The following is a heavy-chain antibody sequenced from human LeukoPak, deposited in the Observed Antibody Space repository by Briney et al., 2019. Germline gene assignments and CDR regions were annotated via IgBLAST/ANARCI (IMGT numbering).Heavy chain of an antibody. CDR1: GFTLSSYS. Sequence: PGGSQRLSCAASGFTLSSYSMNWVRQAPGEGLEWVSSISSSSSYIYYADSVKGRFTISRDNAKNSLYLQMNSLRAEDTAVYYCARSGVVPAEYYFDYWGQGTLVTVSS. D-gene: IGHD2-2*01. J-gene: IGHJ4*02. CDR3: ARSGVVPAEYYFDY. V-gene: IGHV3-21*01. CDR2: ISSSSSYI.